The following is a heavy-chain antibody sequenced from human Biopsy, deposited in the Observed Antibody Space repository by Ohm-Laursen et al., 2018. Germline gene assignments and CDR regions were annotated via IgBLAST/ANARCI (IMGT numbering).Heavy chain of an antibody. CDR3: ARVPLPGIGAAYQGRFLYGMDV. V-gene: IGHV4-34*01. CDR2: ITQSGST. Sequence: TLSLTCAVYGGSFNGYFWSWIRQPLGKGLEWIGDITQSGSTNYSPSLKSRVTISVDTAKKQFSLSLRSVTAADTAVYYCARVPLPGIGAAYQGRFLYGMDVWGQGTTVSVSS. CDR1: GGSFNGYF. J-gene: IGHJ6*02. D-gene: IGHD6-13*01.